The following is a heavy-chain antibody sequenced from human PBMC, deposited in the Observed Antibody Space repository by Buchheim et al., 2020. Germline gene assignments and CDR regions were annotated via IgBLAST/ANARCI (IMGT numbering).Heavy chain of an antibody. V-gene: IGHV3-21*01. CDR2: ISSSSSYI. J-gene: IGHJ4*02. D-gene: IGHD2-15*01. CDR3: ARGHIVVIPSAIPVFDY. Sequence: EVQLVESGGGLVKPGGSLRLSCAASGFTFSSYSINWVRQAPGKGLEWVSSISSSSSYIYYADSVKGRFTIFRDNAKNSLYLKMNSLRAEDTAVYYCARGHIVVIPSAIPVFDYWGKGTL. CDR1: GFTFSSYS.